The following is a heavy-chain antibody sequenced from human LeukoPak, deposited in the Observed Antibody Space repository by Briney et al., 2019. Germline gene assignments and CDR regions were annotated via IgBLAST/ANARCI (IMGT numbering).Heavy chain of an antibody. CDR3: AKDASYYDFWSGYSQSFFDY. CDR2: ISGGGDTT. J-gene: IGHJ4*02. CDR1: GFTFSSYD. D-gene: IGHD3-3*01. V-gene: IGHV3-23*01. Sequence: GGSLRLSCAASGFTFSSYDMSWVRQAPGRGLEWVSTISGGGDTTYYADSVKGRFTISRDNSKKTLYLQMNSLRAEDTAVYYCAKDASYYDFWSGYSQSFFDYWGQGTLVTASS.